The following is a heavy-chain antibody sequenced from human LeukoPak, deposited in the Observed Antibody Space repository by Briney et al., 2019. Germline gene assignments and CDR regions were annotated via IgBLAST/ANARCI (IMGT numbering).Heavy chain of an antibody. CDR3: ASLYFDWLSAPDY. Sequence: SETLSLTCTVSGGSISSSSYYWGWIRQSPGKGLEWIGSIYYSGSTYYNPSLKSRVTISVDTSKNQFSLKLSSVTAADTAVYYCASLYFDWLSAPDYWGQGTLVTVPS. CDR2: IYYSGST. D-gene: IGHD3-9*01. J-gene: IGHJ4*02. CDR1: GGSISSSSYY. V-gene: IGHV4-39*01.